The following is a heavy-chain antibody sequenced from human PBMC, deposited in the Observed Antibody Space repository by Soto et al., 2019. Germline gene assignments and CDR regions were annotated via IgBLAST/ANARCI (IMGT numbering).Heavy chain of an antibody. D-gene: IGHD2-15*01. Sequence: SETLSLTCTVSGGSISSGDYYWSWIRQPPGKGLEWIGSIYYSGSTYYNPSLKSRVTISVDTSKNQFSLKLSSVTAADTAVYYCASGSWTVSSDIDSWAQQTLLTISS. CDR3: ASGSWTVSSDIDS. J-gene: IGHJ5*01. CDR1: GGSISSGDYY. V-gene: IGHV4-30-4*01. CDR2: IYYSGST.